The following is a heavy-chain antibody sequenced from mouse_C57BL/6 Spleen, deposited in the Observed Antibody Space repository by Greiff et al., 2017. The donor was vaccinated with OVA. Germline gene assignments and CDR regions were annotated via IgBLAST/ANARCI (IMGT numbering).Heavy chain of an antibody. J-gene: IGHJ2*01. D-gene: IGHD1-1*01. CDR3: TRERRYYYGSSYGFDY. Sequence: VKLMESGAELVRPGASVTLSCKASGYTFTDYEMHWVKQTPVHGLEWIGAIDPETGGTASNQKFKGKAILTADKSSSTDYMELRSLTSEDSAVSYCTRERRYYYGSSYGFDYWGQGTTLTVSS. CDR2: IDPETGGT. CDR1: GYTFTDYE. V-gene: IGHV1-15*01.